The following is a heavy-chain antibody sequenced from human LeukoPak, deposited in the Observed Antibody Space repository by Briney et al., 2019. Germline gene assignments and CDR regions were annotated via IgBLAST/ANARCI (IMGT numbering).Heavy chain of an antibody. CDR3: ARTFVSYVWGSYFYSDYYMDV. CDR2: TYYRSKWYN. J-gene: IGHJ6*03. V-gene: IGHV6-1*01. Sequence: SQTLSLTCAISGDSVSSNSAAWNWIRQSPSRGLEWLGRTYYRSKWYNDYAVSVKSRITINPDTSKNQFSLQLNSVTPEDTAVYYRARTFVSYVWGSYFYSDYYMDVWGKGTTVTVSS. CDR1: GDSVSSNSAA. D-gene: IGHD3-16*01.